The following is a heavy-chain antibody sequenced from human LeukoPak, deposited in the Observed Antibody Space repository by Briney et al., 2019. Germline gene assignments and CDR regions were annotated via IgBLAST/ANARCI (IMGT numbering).Heavy chain of an antibody. CDR1: GGTFSSCA. CDR2: IIPIFGTA. Sequence: SSVKVSCKASGGTFSSCAISWVRQAPGQGLEWMGGIIPIFGTANYAQKFQGRVTITADESTSTAYMGLSSLRSEDTAVYYCARDPLRPNAFDIWGQGTMVTVSS. CDR3: ARDPLRPNAFDI. D-gene: IGHD5-12*01. J-gene: IGHJ3*02. V-gene: IGHV1-69*01.